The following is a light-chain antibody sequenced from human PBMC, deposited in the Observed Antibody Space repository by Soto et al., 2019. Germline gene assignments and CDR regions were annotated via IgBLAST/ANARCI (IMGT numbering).Light chain of an antibody. CDR1: QGINNW. V-gene: IGKV1-12*01. Sequence: DIQMTQSPSSVSASVGDTVSITCRASQGINNWLAWYQQKPGKAPQVLIYAASSLQSGVPSRFSGSGFGTDFPITITSLQPEDFATYFCQQANNFPLTFGGGTKIEIK. CDR2: AAS. CDR3: QQANNFPLT. J-gene: IGKJ4*01.